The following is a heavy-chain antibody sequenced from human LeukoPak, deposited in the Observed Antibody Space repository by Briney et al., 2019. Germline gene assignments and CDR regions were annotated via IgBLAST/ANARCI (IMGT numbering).Heavy chain of an antibody. CDR2: ISGSGGST. Sequence: GGTLRLSCAASGFTFSSYGMSWVRQAPGKGLEWVSAISGSGGSTYYADSVKGRFTISRDNSKNTLYLQMNSLRAEDTAVYYCAKVDSGIVATGSPYFDYWGQGTLVTVSS. D-gene: IGHD6-13*01. J-gene: IGHJ4*02. CDR3: AKVDSGIVATGSPYFDY. CDR1: GFTFSSYG. V-gene: IGHV3-23*01.